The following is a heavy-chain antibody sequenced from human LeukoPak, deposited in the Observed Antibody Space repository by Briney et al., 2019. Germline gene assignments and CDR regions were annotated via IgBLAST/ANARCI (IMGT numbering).Heavy chain of an antibody. CDR2: ISYDGTNK. CDR3: AQGQRSDFWSGWLDP. D-gene: IGHD3-3*01. V-gene: IGHV3-30*18. J-gene: IGHJ5*02. CDR1: GFTFSNYD. Sequence: PGGSLRLSCAASGFTFSNYDMHWVRQAPGKGLEWVAFISYDGTNKYYADSVKGRFTFSRDNSKYTLYLQMNSLRAEDTAVYYCAQGQRSDFWSGWLDPWGQGTLVTVSS.